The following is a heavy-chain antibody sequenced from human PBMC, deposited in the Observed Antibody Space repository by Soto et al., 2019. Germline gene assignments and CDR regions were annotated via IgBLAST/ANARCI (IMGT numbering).Heavy chain of an antibody. CDR2: ISASTRNT. CDR1: GYTFSDYA. V-gene: IGHV1-18*01. Sequence: QVPLVQSGGEVKKPGASVKVSCQASGYTFSDYAISWVRQVPGQGLEWMGWISASTRNTDQAQNFQGRVIMTLDTSTNTAYMELRSLRSDDTAVYYCVRCYCSVGSCYACWHFDLWGRGTLVTVSS. J-gene: IGHJ2*01. D-gene: IGHD2-15*01. CDR3: VRCYCSVGSCYACWHFDL.